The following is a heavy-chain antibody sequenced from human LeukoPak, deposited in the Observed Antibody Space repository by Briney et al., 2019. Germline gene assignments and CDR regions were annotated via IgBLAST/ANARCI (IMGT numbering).Heavy chain of an antibody. CDR3: ARGMAAAADY. CDR1: GFSISSGYY. V-gene: IGHV4-38-2*01. Sequence: SETLSLTCAVSGFSISSGYYWCWIRQPRGKGLEWIGCISHSGSTYYNPSLKSRLTISLDTSKNQLSLKLTSVTAADTAVYYCARGMAAAADYWGQGTLVTVSS. CDR2: ISHSGST. D-gene: IGHD6-13*01. J-gene: IGHJ4*02.